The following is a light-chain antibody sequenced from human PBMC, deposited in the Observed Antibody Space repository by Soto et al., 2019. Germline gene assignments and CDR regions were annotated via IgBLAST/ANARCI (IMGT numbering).Light chain of an antibody. CDR2: GTS. CDR3: QQYNNWPRT. V-gene: IGKV3-15*01. Sequence: EIVLTQSPATLSLSPGERATLSCRASQSVSKNLAWYQQKPGQAPRLLIYGTSTRATGIPARFSGSGSGTEFTLTIGSLQSADFAVYYCQQYNNWPRTFGQGTKVDIK. CDR1: QSVSKN. J-gene: IGKJ1*01.